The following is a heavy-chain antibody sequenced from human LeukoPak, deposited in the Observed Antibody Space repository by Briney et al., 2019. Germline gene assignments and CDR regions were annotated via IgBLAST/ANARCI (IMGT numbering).Heavy chain of an antibody. D-gene: IGHD2-2*01. CDR3: ATDQGEGTRLFDY. V-gene: IGHV3-30*04. Sequence: GGSLRLSCAASGFTFSSSAMHWVRQAPGKGLEWVAVISYDGSNKYYADSVKGRFTVSRDNSKNTLYLQMNSLRSEDTAVYYCATDQGEGTRLFDYWGQGTLVTVSS. J-gene: IGHJ4*02. CDR1: GFTFSSSA. CDR2: ISYDGSNK.